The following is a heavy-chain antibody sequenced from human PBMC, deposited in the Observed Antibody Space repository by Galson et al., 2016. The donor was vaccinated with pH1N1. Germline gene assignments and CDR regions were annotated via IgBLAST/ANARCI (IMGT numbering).Heavy chain of an antibody. J-gene: IGHJ4*02. Sequence: SLRLSCAASGFIFSTYRMHWVRQAPGKGLEWVAHIDTASSIIYYVESVKGRFTISRDNAKNSLYLQLSSLRAEDTAVYYCARDSGDSSGYRHFGFWGPGTLVTVSS. CDR1: GFIFSTYR. D-gene: IGHD3-22*01. CDR2: IDTASSII. CDR3: ARDSGDSSGYRHFGF. V-gene: IGHV3-48*01.